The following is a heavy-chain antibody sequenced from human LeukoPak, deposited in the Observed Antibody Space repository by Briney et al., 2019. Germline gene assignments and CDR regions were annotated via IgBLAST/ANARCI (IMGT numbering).Heavy chain of an antibody. D-gene: IGHD6-19*01. J-gene: IGHJ4*02. V-gene: IGHV3-21*01. Sequence: GGSLRLSCAASGFTFSSYWMSWIRQAPGKGLEWVSSISSSSSYIYYADSVKGRFTISRDNAKNSLYLQMNSLRAEDTPVYYCARSDSSGWTLWGQGTLVTVSS. CDR1: GFTFSSYW. CDR3: ARSDSSGWTL. CDR2: ISSSSSYI.